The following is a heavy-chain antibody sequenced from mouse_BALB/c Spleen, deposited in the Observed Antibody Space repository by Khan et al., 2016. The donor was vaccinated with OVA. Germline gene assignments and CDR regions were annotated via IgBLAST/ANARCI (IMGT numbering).Heavy chain of an antibody. CDR2: ISNSGSA. CDR3: ASELGRYYAMDY. D-gene: IGHD4-1*01. V-gene: IGHV3-2*02. CDR1: GYSITRDYA. Sequence: EVQLQASGPGLVKPSQSLSLTCTVTGYSITRDYAWNWIRQFPGNKLEWMGYISNSGSASYNPSLKSRISITRDTSKNQFFLQLDSVTTEDTATYYCASELGRYYAMDYWGQGTSVTVSS. J-gene: IGHJ4*01.